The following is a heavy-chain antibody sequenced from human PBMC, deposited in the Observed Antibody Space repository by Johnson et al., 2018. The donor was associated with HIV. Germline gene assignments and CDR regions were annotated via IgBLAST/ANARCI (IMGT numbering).Heavy chain of an antibody. D-gene: IGHD6-13*01. Sequence: DVQLVESGGGLVQPGRSLRLSCAASGFTFDDYAMHWVRRAPGKGLEWVSGISWNSGSIGYADSVKCRFTISRDNSKNTLYLQMNSLRAEDTAVYYCAKDQWSSSWTNDAFDIWGQGTMVTVSS. CDR2: ISWNSGSI. CDR1: GFTFDDYA. CDR3: AKDQWSSSWTNDAFDI. V-gene: IGHV3-9*01. J-gene: IGHJ3*02.